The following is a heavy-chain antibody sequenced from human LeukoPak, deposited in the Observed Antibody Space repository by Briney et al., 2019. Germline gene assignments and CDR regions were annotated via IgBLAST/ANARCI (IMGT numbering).Heavy chain of an antibody. CDR3: ARGDFWSGYYEDLGY. Sequence: PGGSLRLSCAASGFTFSSYWMHWVRQAPGKGLVWVSRINSDGSSTSYADSVKGRFTISRDNAKNTLYLQMNSLRAEDTAVYYCARGDFWSGYYEDLGYWGQGTLVTVSS. CDR1: GFTFSSYW. V-gene: IGHV3-74*01. D-gene: IGHD3-3*01. CDR2: INSDGSST. J-gene: IGHJ4*02.